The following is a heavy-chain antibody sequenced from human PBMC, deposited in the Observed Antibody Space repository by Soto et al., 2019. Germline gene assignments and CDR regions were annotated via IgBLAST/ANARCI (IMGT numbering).Heavy chain of an antibody. CDR2: ISYDGNNK. Sequence: SLRLSCAASGFTFSSYAMHWVRQAPGKVLDWVAVISYDGNNKYYADSVKGRFTISRDNSKNTLYLQMSSLRAEDTAVYYCARGPSSLTRFDYWGQGTLVTVSS. V-gene: IGHV3-30-3*01. D-gene: IGHD2-2*01. CDR3: ARGPSSLTRFDY. J-gene: IGHJ4*02. CDR1: GFTFSSYA.